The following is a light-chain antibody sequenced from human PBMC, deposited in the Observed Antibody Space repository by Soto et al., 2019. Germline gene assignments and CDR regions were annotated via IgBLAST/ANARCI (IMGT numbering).Light chain of an antibody. CDR3: QQASTFPFT. CDR1: QLISSW. J-gene: IGKJ4*01. Sequence: DIQMTQSPSSLAASVGDRVTITGRASQLISSWLVWYQQKPGHAPKLLIYASSNLQSGVPSRFSGSASGTEFTLTISGPQPEDCATYYCQQASTFPFTFGGGTEVHIK. V-gene: IGKV1-12*01. CDR2: ASS.